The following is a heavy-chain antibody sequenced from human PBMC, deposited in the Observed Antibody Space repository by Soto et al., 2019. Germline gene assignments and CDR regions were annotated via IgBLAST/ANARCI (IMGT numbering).Heavy chain of an antibody. Sequence: QVQLVQSGAEVKKPGASVKVSCKASGYNFSSYGISWVRQAPGQGLEWVGWISTYNGNTDYGQKLQGRVTMTTDTSTNTAYIELRRLRSDDTAVYYCARGRVELRFDPCGQGTLVTVAS. D-gene: IGHD1-7*01. J-gene: IGHJ5*02. CDR1: GYNFSSYG. V-gene: IGHV1-18*01. CDR2: ISTYNGNT. CDR3: ARGRVELRFDP.